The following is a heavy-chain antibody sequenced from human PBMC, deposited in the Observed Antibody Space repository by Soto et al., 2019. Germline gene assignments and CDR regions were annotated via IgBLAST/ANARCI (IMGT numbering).Heavy chain of an antibody. J-gene: IGHJ6*02. V-gene: IGHV1-8*01. CDR1: GYTFTSYD. CDR3: ARGLSDYYDSSGSPYYYYGMDV. CDR2: MNPNSGNT. D-gene: IGHD3-22*01. Sequence: ASVKVSCKASGYTFTSYDINWVRQATGQGLEWMGWMNPNSGNTGYAQKFQGRVTMTRNTSISTAYMELSSLRSEDTAVYYCARGLSDYYDSSGSPYYYYGMDVWGQGTTVTVSS.